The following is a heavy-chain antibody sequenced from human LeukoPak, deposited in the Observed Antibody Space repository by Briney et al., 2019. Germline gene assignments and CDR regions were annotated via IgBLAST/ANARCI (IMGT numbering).Heavy chain of an antibody. CDR3: ARIWGHLGRFDY. Sequence: SETLSLTCTVSGGSTSGYSWSWLRQPPGKGLEWIGYIYHSGSTNYNPSFKSRITISIDTSKNQFSLKLSSVTAADTAVYYCARIWGHLGRFDYWGQGALVTVSS. D-gene: IGHD3-10*01. V-gene: IGHV4-59*01. CDR1: GGSTSGYS. CDR2: IYHSGST. J-gene: IGHJ4*02.